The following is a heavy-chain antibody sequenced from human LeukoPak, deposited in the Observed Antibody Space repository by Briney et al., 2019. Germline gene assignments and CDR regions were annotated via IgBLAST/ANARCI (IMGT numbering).Heavy chain of an antibody. CDR2: INPNSGGT. CDR1: GYTFTGYY. Sequence: ASVKVSCKASGYTFTGYYMHWVRQAPGQGLEWMGWINPNSGGTNYAQKFQGWVTMTRDTSISTAYMELSRLRSDDTAVYYCATDYYYYDSSGYYGWGQGTLVTVSS. V-gene: IGHV1-2*04. D-gene: IGHD3-22*01. CDR3: ATDYYYYDSSGYYG. J-gene: IGHJ4*02.